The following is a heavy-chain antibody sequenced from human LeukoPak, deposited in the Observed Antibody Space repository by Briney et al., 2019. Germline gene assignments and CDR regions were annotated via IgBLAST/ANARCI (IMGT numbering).Heavy chain of an antibody. Sequence: PSETLSLTCAVYGGSFSGYYWSWIRQPPGKGLEWIGEINHSGSTNYNPSLKSRVTISVDTSKNQFSLKLSSVTAADTAVYYCASSSSSWTIDYWGQGTLATVSS. CDR3: ASSSSSWTIDY. D-gene: IGHD6-13*01. V-gene: IGHV4-34*01. CDR2: INHSGST. J-gene: IGHJ4*02. CDR1: GGSFSGYY.